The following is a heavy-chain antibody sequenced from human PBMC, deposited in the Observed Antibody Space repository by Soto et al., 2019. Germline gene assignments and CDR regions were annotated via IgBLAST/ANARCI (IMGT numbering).Heavy chain of an antibody. D-gene: IGHD2-2*01. J-gene: IGHJ3*02. CDR1: DGSISSSSYY. V-gene: IGHV4-39*01. CDR3: ARNVVVPAPAAFDI. CDR2: IYYSGNT. Sequence: SETLSLTCTVSDGSISSSSYYCGWIRQPPGKGLEWIGSIYYSGNTYYNPSLKSRVTISVDTSKNQFSLKLISVTAADTAVYYCARNVVVPAPAAFDIWGQGTMVTVSS.